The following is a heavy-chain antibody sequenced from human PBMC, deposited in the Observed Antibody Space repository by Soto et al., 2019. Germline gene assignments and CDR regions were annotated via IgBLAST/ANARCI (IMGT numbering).Heavy chain of an antibody. Sequence: QVQLVESGGGVVQPGRSLRLSCAASGFTFSSYAMHWVRQAPGKGLEWAAVISYDGSNKYYADSVKGRFTISRDNSKNTLYLQMNSLRAEDTAVYYCARVPSGAIITGTTLSYWGQGTLVTVSS. CDR3: ARVPSGAIITGTTLSY. V-gene: IGHV3-30-3*01. CDR2: ISYDGSNK. D-gene: IGHD1-20*01. CDR1: GFTFSSYA. J-gene: IGHJ4*02.